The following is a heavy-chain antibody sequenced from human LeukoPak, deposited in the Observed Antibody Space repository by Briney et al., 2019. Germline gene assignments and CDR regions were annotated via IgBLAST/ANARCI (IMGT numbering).Heavy chain of an antibody. V-gene: IGHV2-70*04. CDR1: GFSLSTSGMR. J-gene: IGHJ4*02. CDR2: IDWDDDK. Sequence: SGPTLVNPTQTLTLTCTFSGFSLSTSGMRVSWIRQPPGKALEWLTRIDWDDDKFYSTSLKTRLTISKDTSKNQVVLTMTNMDPVDTATYYCARIPGGSSSWYFDYWGQGTLVTVSS. D-gene: IGHD6-13*01. CDR3: ARIPGGSSSWYFDY.